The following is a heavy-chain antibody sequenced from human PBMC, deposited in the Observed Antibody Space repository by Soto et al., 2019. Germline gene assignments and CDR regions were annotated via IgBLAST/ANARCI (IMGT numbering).Heavy chain of an antibody. J-gene: IGHJ4*02. CDR3: ARVQFDFWSGYAHFDY. CDR2: TYSGGST. D-gene: IGHD3-3*01. CDR1: GFTVSSNY. Sequence: EVQLVESGGGLIQPGGSLRLSCAASGFTVSSNYMSWVRQAPGKGLEWVSVTYSGGSTYYADSVKGRFTISRDNSKNTLYLQMNSLRAEDTAVYYCARVQFDFWSGYAHFDYWGQGTLVTVSS. V-gene: IGHV3-53*01.